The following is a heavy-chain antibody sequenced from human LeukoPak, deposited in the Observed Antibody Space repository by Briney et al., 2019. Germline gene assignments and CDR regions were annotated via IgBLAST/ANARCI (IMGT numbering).Heavy chain of an antibody. D-gene: IGHD3-22*01. V-gene: IGHV4-31*03. CDR1: GGSISRGGYC. CDR2: IDYSGST. CDR3: ASDTSGYRIFNY. Sequence: SETLSLTCTVSGGSISRGGYCWSWIRQHPGKGLEWIGYIDYSGSTFYNPSLKSRLTMSIDTSKNQFSLKLSSVTAADTAVYYCASDTSGYRIFNYWGQGTLVTVSS. J-gene: IGHJ4*02.